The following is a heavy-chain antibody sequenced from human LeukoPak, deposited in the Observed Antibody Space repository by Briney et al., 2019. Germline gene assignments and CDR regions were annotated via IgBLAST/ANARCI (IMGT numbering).Heavy chain of an antibody. CDR2: ISYDGSNK. D-gene: IGHD6-13*01. Sequence: GGSLRLSCAASGFTFSSYAMHWVRQAPGKGLEWVAVISYDGSNKYYADSVKGRFTISRDNSKNTLYLQMNSLRAEDTAVYYCAIAAAGKGSMDVWGKGTTVTVSS. J-gene: IGHJ6*04. V-gene: IGHV3-30-3*01. CDR3: AIAAAGKGSMDV. CDR1: GFTFSSYA.